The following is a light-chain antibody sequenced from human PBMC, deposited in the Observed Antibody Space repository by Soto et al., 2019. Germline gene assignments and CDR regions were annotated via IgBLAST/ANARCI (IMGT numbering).Light chain of an antibody. Sequence: SCELTPPPSMSETPGQTASIACSGEKLGDNYASWYQQKPGQSPLLVIYQDSKPAPGIPERFSSSTSGNTATLTISGTQAMDEADYYGQASESVTNVFGNGNKVTAL. CDR2: QDS. J-gene: IGLJ1*01. CDR1: KLGDNY. V-gene: IGLV3-1*01. CDR3: QASESVTNV.